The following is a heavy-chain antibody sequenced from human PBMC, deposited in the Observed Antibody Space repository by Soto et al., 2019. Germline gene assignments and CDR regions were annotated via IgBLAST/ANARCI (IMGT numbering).Heavy chain of an antibody. D-gene: IGHD3-3*01. CDR3: ARTDTVGYYPY. CDR2: IYHSGTT. Sequence: PSETLSLTCAVSGDSISSGYYWAWIRQPPGKGLGWIGSIYHSGTTYYNPSLKSRVTVSVDTSKNQFSLKLSSVTAADSALYYCARTDTVGYYPYCGQGTLVTVSS. CDR1: GDSISSGYY. J-gene: IGHJ4*02. V-gene: IGHV4-38-2*01.